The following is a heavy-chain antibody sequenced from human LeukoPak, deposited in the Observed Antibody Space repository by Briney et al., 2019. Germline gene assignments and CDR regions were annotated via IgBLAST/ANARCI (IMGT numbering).Heavy chain of an antibody. J-gene: IGHJ4*02. D-gene: IGHD6-13*01. V-gene: IGHV1-2*04. Sequence: ASVKVSCKASGYSFIGYYMHWVRQAPGQGLEWMGWINPNSGGTNYAQKFQGWVTMTRDTSISTAYMELSRLRSDDTAVYYCARGEGSSWSVDYWGQGTLVTVSS. CDR3: ARGEGSSWSVDY. CDR1: GYSFIGYY. CDR2: INPNSGGT.